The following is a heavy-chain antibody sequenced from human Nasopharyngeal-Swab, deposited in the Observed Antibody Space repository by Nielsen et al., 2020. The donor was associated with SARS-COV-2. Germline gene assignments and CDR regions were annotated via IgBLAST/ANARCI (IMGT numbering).Heavy chain of an antibody. J-gene: IGHJ6*02. CDR3: ARIVRYYYGSGSYYNYYYGMDV. V-gene: IGHV2-26*01. Sequence: RQAPGKVLEWLAHIFSNDEKSYSTSLKSRLTISKDTSKSQVVLTMTNMDPVDTATYYCARIVRYYYGSGSYYNYYYGMDVWGQGTTVTVSS. D-gene: IGHD3-10*01. CDR2: IFSNDEK.